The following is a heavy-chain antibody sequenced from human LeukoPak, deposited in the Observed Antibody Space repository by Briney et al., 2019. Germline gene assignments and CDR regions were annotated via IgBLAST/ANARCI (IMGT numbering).Heavy chain of an antibody. CDR3: AKVRSSWYLYYFDY. V-gene: IGHV3-23*01. CDR2: ISGSGGST. CDR1: EFTFSSYG. Sequence: PGRSLRLSCAASEFTFSSYGMHWVRQAPGKGLEWVSAISGSGGSTYYADSVKGRFTISRDNSKTTLYLQMNSLRAEDTAVYCCAKVRSSWYLYYFDYWGQGTLVIVSS. D-gene: IGHD6-13*01. J-gene: IGHJ4*02.